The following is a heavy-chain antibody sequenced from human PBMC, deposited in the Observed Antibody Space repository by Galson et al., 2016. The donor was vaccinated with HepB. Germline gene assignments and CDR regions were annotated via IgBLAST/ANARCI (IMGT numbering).Heavy chain of an antibody. D-gene: IGHD2-21*02. V-gene: IGHV3-30*03. CDR2: ISSDGTHQ. Sequence: SLRLSCAASAFNFNNYDIHWVRQAPGEGLEWVTIISSDGTHQDYVDSVKGRFTISRDDSTNTVSLQMYSLRLEDTAMYYCATGGPVVTATQVSGGGVTVHNAFDIWGQGTMVTVSS. CDR3: ATGGPVVTATQVSGGGVTVHNAFDI. CDR1: AFNFNNYD. J-gene: IGHJ3*02.